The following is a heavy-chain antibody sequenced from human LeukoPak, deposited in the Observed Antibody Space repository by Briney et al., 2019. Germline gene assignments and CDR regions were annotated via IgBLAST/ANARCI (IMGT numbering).Heavy chain of an antibody. V-gene: IGHV3-48*03. CDR3: ARDKRFLEWFFFYMDV. D-gene: IGHD3-3*01. Sequence: GGSLRLSCVASGFSFSSYEMNWVRQAPGKGLEWVSYISSSGRTMYYADSVKGRFTISRENAKNSLYLQMNSLRAEDTAVYYCARDKRFLEWFFFYMDVWGKGTTVTVSS. J-gene: IGHJ6*03. CDR2: ISSSGRTM. CDR1: GFSFSSYE.